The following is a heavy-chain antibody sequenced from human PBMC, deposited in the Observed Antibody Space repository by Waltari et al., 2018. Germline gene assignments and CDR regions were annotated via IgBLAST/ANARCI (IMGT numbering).Heavy chain of an antibody. J-gene: IGHJ3*01. CDR3: ARVKDGYNDDVFDL. D-gene: IGHD5-12*01. CDR2: IHPYSGGT. Sequence: QVQVVQSGAEVKKPGASVNVSCKASGYTFTDYYFHWVRQAPGQGLEWMGWIHPYSGGTYYAQNVQGRVTMTTATTTSYMELSRLTSDDTAIYYCARVKDGYNDDVFDLWGQGTTVTVSS. CDR1: GYTFTDYY. V-gene: IGHV1-2*02.